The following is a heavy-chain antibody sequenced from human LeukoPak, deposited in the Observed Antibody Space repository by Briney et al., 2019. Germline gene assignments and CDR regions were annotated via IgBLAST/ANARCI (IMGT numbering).Heavy chain of an antibody. CDR2: IYYSGST. CDR1: GGSISSSSYY. Sequence: SETLSLTCTVSGGSISSSSYYWGWIRQPPGKGLEWIGSIYYSGSTYYNPSLMSRVTISVDTSKNQFSLKLSSVTAADTAMYYCARHPPYYYDSSGYYSANAFDIWGQGTMVTVSS. D-gene: IGHD3-22*01. J-gene: IGHJ3*02. V-gene: IGHV4-39*01. CDR3: ARHPPYYYDSSGYYSANAFDI.